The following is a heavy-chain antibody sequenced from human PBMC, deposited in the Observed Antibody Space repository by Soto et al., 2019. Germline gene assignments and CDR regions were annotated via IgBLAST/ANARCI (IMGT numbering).Heavy chain of an antibody. CDR2: FDPEDGET. CDR3: ATDSAPIFGVVIAHVYAFHI. V-gene: IGHV1-24*01. J-gene: IGHJ3*02. D-gene: IGHD3-3*01. CDR1: GYTLTELS. Sequence: ASVKVSCKVSGYTLTELSMHWVRQAPGKGLEWMGGFDPEDGETIYAQKFQGRVTMTEDTSTDTAYMELSSLRSEDTAVYYCATDSAPIFGVVIAHVYAFHICGQGPIVTVSS.